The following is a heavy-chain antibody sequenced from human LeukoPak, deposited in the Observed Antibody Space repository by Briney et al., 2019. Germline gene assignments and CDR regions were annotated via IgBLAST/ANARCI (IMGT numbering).Heavy chain of an antibody. CDR3: AREAVAVAGIDY. V-gene: IGHV3-7*01. J-gene: IGHJ4*02. CDR1: GFSFTNFW. CDR2: IHPEGNEK. Sequence: GGSLRLSCAVSGFSFTNFWMSWVRQAPGRGLEWVANIHPEGNEKYHVESVKGRFTISRDNTKNLLFLQMNSLRAEDTAVYYCAREAVAVAGIDYWGQGTLVTVSS. D-gene: IGHD6-19*01.